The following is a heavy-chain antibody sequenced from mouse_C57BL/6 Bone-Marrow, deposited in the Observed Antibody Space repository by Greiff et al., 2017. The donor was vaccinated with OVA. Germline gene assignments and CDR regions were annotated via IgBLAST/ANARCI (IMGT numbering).Heavy chain of an antibody. CDR2: IGPGSGST. CDR3: AILLRSAYFDY. J-gene: IGHJ2*01. CDR1: GYTFTDYY. V-gene: IGHV1-77*01. D-gene: IGHD1-1*01. Sequence: QVQLQQSGAELVKPGASVKISCKASGYTFTDYYINWVKQRPGQGLEWIGKIGPGSGSTYYNEKFKGKATLTADKSSSTAYMQLSSLTSEDSAVYICAILLRSAYFDYWGQGTTLTVSS.